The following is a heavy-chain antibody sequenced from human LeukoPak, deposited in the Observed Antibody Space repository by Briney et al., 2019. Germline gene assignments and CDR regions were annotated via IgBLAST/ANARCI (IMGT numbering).Heavy chain of an antibody. D-gene: IGHD1-26*01. CDR2: ISGSGGST. J-gene: IGHJ6*02. CDR3: ANWRGGSHSYYYYGMDV. CDR1: GFTFSSYA. Sequence: GGSLRLSCAASGFTFSSYAMSWVRQAPGKGLEWVSAISGSGGSTYYADSVKGRFTISRDNSKNTLYLQMNSLRAEDTAVYYCANWRGGSHSYYYYGMDVWGQGTTVTVSS. V-gene: IGHV3-23*01.